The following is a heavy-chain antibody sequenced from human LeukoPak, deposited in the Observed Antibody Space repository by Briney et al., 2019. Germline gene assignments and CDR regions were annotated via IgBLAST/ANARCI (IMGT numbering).Heavy chain of an antibody. CDR1: GGTFSSYA. J-gene: IGHJ6*02. CDR3: ARVEWTAVAGTGYDYYGMDV. Sequence: VASVKVSCKASGGTFSSYAISWVRQAPGQGLEWMGGIIPIFGTANYAQKFQGRVTITADESTSTAYMELSSLRSEDTAVCYCARVEWTAVAGTGYDYYGMDVWGQGTTVTVSS. D-gene: IGHD6-19*01. V-gene: IGHV1-69*13. CDR2: IIPIFGTA.